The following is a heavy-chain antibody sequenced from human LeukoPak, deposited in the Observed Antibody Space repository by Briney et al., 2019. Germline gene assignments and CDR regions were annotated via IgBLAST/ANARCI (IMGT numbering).Heavy chain of an antibody. CDR1: GFTFSTNA. Sequence: GGSLRLSCLTSGFTFSTNAMSWVRQAPGKGLEWISGISGSGASTYYADSVTGRFTISRDNSRNTLYLQMNSLRGDDSAVYYCAKDVGKWESLHFFDYWGQGTLVTVSS. CDR3: AKDVGKWESLHFFDY. D-gene: IGHD1-26*01. V-gene: IGHV3-23*01. CDR2: ISGSGAST. J-gene: IGHJ4*02.